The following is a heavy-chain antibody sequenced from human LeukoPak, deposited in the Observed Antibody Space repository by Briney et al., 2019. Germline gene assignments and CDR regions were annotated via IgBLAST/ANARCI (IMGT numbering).Heavy chain of an antibody. CDR2: IYYSGST. CDR1: GGSFSSYY. D-gene: IGHD3-10*01. J-gene: IGHJ4*02. V-gene: IGHV4-59*01. Sequence: PSETLSLTCTVSGGSFSSYYWSWIRQPPGKGLEWLGYIYYSGSTNFSPSLKSRVTISVDTSKNQSSLKLSSVAAAGAAVYYCARKELYGSGSYYVDHWGQGPLVSVSS. CDR3: ARKELYGSGSYYVDH.